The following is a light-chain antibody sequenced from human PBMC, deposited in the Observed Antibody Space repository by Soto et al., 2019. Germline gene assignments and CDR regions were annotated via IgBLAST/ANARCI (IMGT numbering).Light chain of an antibody. Sequence: QSVLTQPPSASGSLGQSVTISCTGTRSDVGGYNYVSWYQQHPGKAPKLMIYDVSKRPSGVPDRFSGSKSGNTASLTVSGLQAEDEADYYCSSYTSSRTVVFGGGTKLTVL. CDR3: SSYTSSRTVV. J-gene: IGLJ2*01. CDR2: DVS. CDR1: RSDVGGYNY. V-gene: IGLV2-8*01.